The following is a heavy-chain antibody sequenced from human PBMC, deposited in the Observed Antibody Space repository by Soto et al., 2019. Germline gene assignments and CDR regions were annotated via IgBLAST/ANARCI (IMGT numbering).Heavy chain of an antibody. V-gene: IGHV1-8*01. CDR1: GYTFTSYD. Sequence: QVQLVQSWAEVKKPGASVKVSCKASGYTFTSYDINWVRQATGQGLEWMGWMNPNSGNTGYAQKFQGRVTMTRNTSIPTAYMGLSSLSSQFTAVYYSARVRSGGIDYWGPGTQVTVSS. CDR3: ARVRSGGIDY. CDR2: MNPNSGNT. D-gene: IGHD6-19*01. J-gene: IGHJ4*01.